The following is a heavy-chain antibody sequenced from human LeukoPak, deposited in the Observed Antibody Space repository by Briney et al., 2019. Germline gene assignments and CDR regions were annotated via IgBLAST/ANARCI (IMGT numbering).Heavy chain of an antibody. J-gene: IGHJ5*02. CDR3: ARGPLGELSFSWFDP. CDR1: GFTFSDYY. D-gene: IGHD3-16*02. V-gene: IGHV3-11*06. CDR2: ISSSSSYI. Sequence: GGSLRLSCAASGFTFSDYYMSWIRQAPGKGLEWVSSISSSSSYIYYADSVKGRFTISRDNAKNSLYLQMNSLRAEDTAVYYCARGPLGELSFSWFDPWGQGTLVTVSS.